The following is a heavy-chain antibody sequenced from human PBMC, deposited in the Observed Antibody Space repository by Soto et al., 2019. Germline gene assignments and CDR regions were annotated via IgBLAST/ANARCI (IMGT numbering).Heavy chain of an antibody. V-gene: IGHV4-39*01. CDR2: IYYSGST. CDR3: ASPGTTVTTFSAFDI. D-gene: IGHD4-17*01. CDR1: GGSISSSSYY. Sequence: QLQLQESGPGLVKPSETLSLTCTVSGGSISSSSYYWGWIRQPPGKGLEWIGSIYYSGSTYYNPSLKIRVTISVDTSKNQFSLKLSSVTAADTAVYYCASPGTTVTTFSAFDIWGQGTMVTVSS. J-gene: IGHJ3*02.